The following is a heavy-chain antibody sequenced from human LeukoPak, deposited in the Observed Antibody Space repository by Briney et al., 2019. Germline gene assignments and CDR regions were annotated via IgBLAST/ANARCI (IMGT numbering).Heavy chain of an antibody. J-gene: IGHJ4*02. Sequence: GGSLRLSCAASGFSISDIDMHWVRQAPGKELEWLAVMSREGNDKYYAASVRGRLTVSRDSAMSTLYLQMDSLRAEDTAVYYCAKGSWYASSSDEDYWGQGTLVTVSS. V-gene: IGHV3-30*18. CDR3: AKGSWYASSSDEDY. CDR1: GFSISDID. CDR2: MSREGNDK. D-gene: IGHD2-2*01.